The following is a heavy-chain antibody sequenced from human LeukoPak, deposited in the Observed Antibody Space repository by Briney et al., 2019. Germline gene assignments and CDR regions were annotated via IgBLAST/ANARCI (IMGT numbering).Heavy chain of an antibody. Sequence: GGSLRLSCAASGFTFCNYDTLWLRQAPGKGLEWVAIISFDGSSKYYADSVKGRFTISRDNSKNTLYLQMNSLRAEDTAVYYCAKGPDSSGLYSLHCRGRGTLVTVSS. CDR2: ISFDGSSK. J-gene: IGHJ4*02. CDR3: AKGPDSSGLYSLHC. CDR1: GFTFCNYD. D-gene: IGHD3-22*01. V-gene: IGHV3-30*18.